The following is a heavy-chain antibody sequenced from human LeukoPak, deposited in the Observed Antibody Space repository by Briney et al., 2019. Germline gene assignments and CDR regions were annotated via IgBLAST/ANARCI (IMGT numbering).Heavy chain of an antibody. CDR1: GFTFSNYA. CDR2: ISDDGSRQ. J-gene: IGHJ4*02. Sequence: GRSLRLSCAATGFTFSNYAIHWGRQAPGKGLEWVAFISDDGSRQHYADSVKGRFTISRDNSKNTLNLQMNSLRAEDTAVYYCVKDRTGTYTLDYWGQGTLVTVSS. V-gene: IGHV3-30-3*01. CDR3: VKDRTGTYTLDY. D-gene: IGHD3-10*01.